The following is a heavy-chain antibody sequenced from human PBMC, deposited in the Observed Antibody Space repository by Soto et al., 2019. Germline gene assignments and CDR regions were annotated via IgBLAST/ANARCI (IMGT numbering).Heavy chain of an antibody. CDR2: LSVNGGTT. CDR1: GFTLSNYA. CDR3: AKDDYGYWFDP. J-gene: IGHJ5*02. Sequence: VQLFQSGGGLVQPGTSLKLSCAASGFTLSNYAMSWVRQAPGKGLEWVSSLSVNGGTTYYAESVNGRFTISRDKSTNALYLQMNSLRAEDTAVYYCAKDDYGYWFDPWGQGTLVTVSS. V-gene: IGHV3-23*01. D-gene: IGHD3-16*01.